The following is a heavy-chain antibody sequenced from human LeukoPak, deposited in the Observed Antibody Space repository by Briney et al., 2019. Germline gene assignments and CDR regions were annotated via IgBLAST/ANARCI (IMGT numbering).Heavy chain of an antibody. Sequence: VASVKVSCKASGYTFTSYAMHWVRQAPGQRLEWMGWINAGNGNTKYSQKFQGRVTITRDTSASTAYMGLSSLRSEDTAVYYCASSGWYARHWFDPWGQGTLVTVSS. J-gene: IGHJ5*02. CDR2: INAGNGNT. CDR1: GYTFTSYA. V-gene: IGHV1-3*01. CDR3: ASSGWYARHWFDP. D-gene: IGHD6-13*01.